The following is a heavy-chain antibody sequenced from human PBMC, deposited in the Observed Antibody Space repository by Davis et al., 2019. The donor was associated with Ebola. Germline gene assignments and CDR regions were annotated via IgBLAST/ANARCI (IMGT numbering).Heavy chain of an antibody. CDR3: ARVATIFGVVIYYFDY. CDR1: GFTFSNFG. Sequence: PGGSLRLSCAASGFTFSNFGMHCVRQAPGKGLEWLSVIWYDGSNKYYADTVKGRFTVSRDNSKNTLYLQMNSLRAEDTAVYFCARVATIFGVVIYYFDYWGQGTLVTVSS. V-gene: IGHV3-33*01. CDR2: IWYDGSNK. J-gene: IGHJ4*02. D-gene: IGHD3-3*01.